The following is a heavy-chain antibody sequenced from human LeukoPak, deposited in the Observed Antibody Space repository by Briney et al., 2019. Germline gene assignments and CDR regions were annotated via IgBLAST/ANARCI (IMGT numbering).Heavy chain of an antibody. Sequence: SETLSLTCTVSGGSISSYYWSWIRQSPGKGLEWIGYIYYSGSTDYNPSLKSRVTISVDTSKNQFSLRLSSVTAADTAVYYCARGIGLQYDTSGYYYYAFDMWGQGTRVTVSS. CDR3: ARGIGLQYDTSGYYYYAFDM. J-gene: IGHJ3*02. V-gene: IGHV4-59*01. CDR2: IYYSGST. CDR1: GGSISSYY. D-gene: IGHD3-22*01.